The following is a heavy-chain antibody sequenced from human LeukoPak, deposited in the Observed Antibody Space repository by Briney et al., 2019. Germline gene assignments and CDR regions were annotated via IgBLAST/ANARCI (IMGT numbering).Heavy chain of an antibody. Sequence: GESLKISCKGSGYSFTSYWIGWVRQMPGKGLEWMGIIYPGDSDTRYSPSFQGQVTISADKSISTAYLQWSSLKASATAMYYCARHPYCSGGSCYSDYWGQGTLVTVSS. CDR2: IYPGDSDT. D-gene: IGHD2-15*01. V-gene: IGHV5-51*01. CDR3: ARHPYCSGGSCYSDY. J-gene: IGHJ4*02. CDR1: GYSFTSYW.